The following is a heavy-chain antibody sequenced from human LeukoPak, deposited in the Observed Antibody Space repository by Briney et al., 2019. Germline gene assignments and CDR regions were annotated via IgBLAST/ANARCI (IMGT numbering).Heavy chain of an antibody. J-gene: IGHJ6*03. CDR2: ISSSGSTI. V-gene: IGHV3-48*03. CDR3: ARDRVTMVRGVRSDYYYYMDV. Sequence: HPGGSLRLSCAASGFTFSSYEMNWVRQAPGKGLEWVSYISSSGSTIYYADSVKGRFTISRDNAKNSLYLQMNSLRAEDTAVYYCARDRVTMVRGVRSDYYYYMDVWGKGTTVTISS. CDR1: GFTFSSYE. D-gene: IGHD3-10*01.